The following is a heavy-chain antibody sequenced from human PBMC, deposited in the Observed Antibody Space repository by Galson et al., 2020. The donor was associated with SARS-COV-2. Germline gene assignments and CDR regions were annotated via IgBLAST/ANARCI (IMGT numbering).Heavy chain of an antibody. Sequence: SETLSLTCAVSGGSISSTNWWSWVRQPPGKGLQWIGEIYHSGSTNYNPSLKSRVTISVDKSKNQFSLKLSSVTAADTAVYYCASRLLVDPYYYYMDVWGKGTTVTVSS. V-gene: IGHV4-4*02. CDR2: IYHSGST. D-gene: IGHD6-6*01. J-gene: IGHJ6*03. CDR3: ASRLLVDPYYYYMDV. CDR1: GGSISSTNW.